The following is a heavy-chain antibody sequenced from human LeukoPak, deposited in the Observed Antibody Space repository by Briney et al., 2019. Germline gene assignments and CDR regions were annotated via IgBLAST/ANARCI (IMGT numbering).Heavy chain of an antibody. CDR1: GGSISSSNW. CDR2: IYHSGST. V-gene: IGHV4-4*02. J-gene: IGHJ3*02. CDR3: ARDGEDAFDI. Sequence: SETLSLTCAVSGGSISSSNWWSWVRQPPGKGLEWIGEIYHSGSTYYNPSLKSRVTISVDTSKNQFSLKLSSVTAADTAVYYCARDGEDAFDIWGQGTMVTVSS.